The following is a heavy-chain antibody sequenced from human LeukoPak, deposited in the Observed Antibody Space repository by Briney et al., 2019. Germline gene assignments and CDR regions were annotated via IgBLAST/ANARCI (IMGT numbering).Heavy chain of an antibody. J-gene: IGHJ4*02. CDR1: GFTFSSYS. Sequence: GGSLRLSCAASGFTFSSYSMNWVRQAPGKWLEWVSYISSSSNTIYYADSVKGRFTISRDNAKNSLYLQMNSLRAEDTAVYYCARSYSFGISFFDYWGQGTLVTVSS. CDR3: ARSYSFGISFFDY. D-gene: IGHD5-18*01. CDR2: ISSSSNTI. V-gene: IGHV3-48*01.